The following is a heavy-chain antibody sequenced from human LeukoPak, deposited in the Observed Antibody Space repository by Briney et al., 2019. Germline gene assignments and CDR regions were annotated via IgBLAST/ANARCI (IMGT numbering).Heavy chain of an antibody. CDR3: ARHRSGTYYRFDY. J-gene: IGHJ4*02. D-gene: IGHD1-26*01. CDR2: IYYSGST. V-gene: IGHV4-59*01. CDR1: GGSISSYY. Sequence: SETLSLTCTVSGGSISSYYWNWIRQPPGKGLEWIGYIYYSGSTNYNPSLKSRVTISVDTSKNQFSLKLSSVTAADTAVYYCARHRSGTYYRFDYWGQGTLVTVSS.